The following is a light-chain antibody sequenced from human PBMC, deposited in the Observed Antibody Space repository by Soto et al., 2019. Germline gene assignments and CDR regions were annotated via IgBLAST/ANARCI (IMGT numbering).Light chain of an antibody. CDR3: QQYNTWSLIT. Sequence: EIVMTQSPATLSVSPGDTATLSCRASQSIGSNVGWYQQKPGQAPRLHIYGASTRATGISARFSGSGSGTEFSLTISSLQSEDLAVYYCQQYNTWSLITFGQGTRLEIK. CDR1: QSIGSN. J-gene: IGKJ5*01. V-gene: IGKV3-15*01. CDR2: GAS.